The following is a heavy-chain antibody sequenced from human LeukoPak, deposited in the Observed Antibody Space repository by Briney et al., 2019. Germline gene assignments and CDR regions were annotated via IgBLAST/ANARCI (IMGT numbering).Heavy chain of an antibody. CDR3: AKDKSAVLSGSQVPEYFQH. CDR1: GFTISSYG. J-gene: IGHJ1*01. Sequence: GGSLRLSCAASGFTISSYGMHWVRQAPGKGLEWVAFIRYDGSNKYYADSVKGRFTISRDNSKNTLYLQMNSLRAEDTAVYYCAKDKSAVLSGSQVPEYFQHWGQGTLVTVSS. CDR2: IRYDGSNK. D-gene: IGHD1-26*01. V-gene: IGHV3-30*02.